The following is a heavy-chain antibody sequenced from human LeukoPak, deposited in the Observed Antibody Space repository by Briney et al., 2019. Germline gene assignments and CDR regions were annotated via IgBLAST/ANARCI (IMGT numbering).Heavy chain of an antibody. D-gene: IGHD1-1*01. V-gene: IGHV6-1*01. J-gene: IGHJ3*02. CDR2: TYHRSKWSN. Sequence: SQTLSLTCAISGDSVSNDNAAWSWIRQSPSRGLEWLGRTYHRSKWSNDYAVSVKSRITINPDTSKNQFSLQLNSVTPEDTAVYYCARNSGTTLSRALDIWGQGTMVTVSS. CDR3: ARNSGTTLSRALDI. CDR1: GDSVSNDNAA.